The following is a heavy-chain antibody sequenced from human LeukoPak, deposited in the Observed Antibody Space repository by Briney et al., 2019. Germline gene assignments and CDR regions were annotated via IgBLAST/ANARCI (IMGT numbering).Heavy chain of an antibody. D-gene: IGHD2/OR15-2a*01. V-gene: IGHV4-4*07. Sequence: SETLALTSAVSGGSITRYYWSWIRQPAGKGRGWGGRIYSIGPTFYHPSLKSRVTRSVVTSNNEVSLQLNSVTAAASAVYYCSRDPGRYLYDYMDVWVKGTTVTVSS. CDR3: SRDPGRYLYDYMDV. CDR1: GGSITRYY. J-gene: IGHJ6*03. CDR2: IYSIGPT.